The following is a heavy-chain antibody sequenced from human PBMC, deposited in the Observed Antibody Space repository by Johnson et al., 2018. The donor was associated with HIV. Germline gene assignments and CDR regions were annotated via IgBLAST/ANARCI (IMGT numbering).Heavy chain of an antibody. D-gene: IGHD3-22*01. CDR2: INSDGSST. Sequence: VQLVESGGDLVQPGGSLRLSCAASGFIVSTNYMNWVRQAPGKGLVWVSRINSDGSSTSYADSVKGRFTISRDNAKNTLYLQMNSLRAEDTAVYYGARSEYDYYDSSGYDAFDIWGQGTMVTVSS. J-gene: IGHJ3*02. CDR3: ARSEYDYYDSSGYDAFDI. CDR1: GFIVSTNY. V-gene: IGHV3-74*02.